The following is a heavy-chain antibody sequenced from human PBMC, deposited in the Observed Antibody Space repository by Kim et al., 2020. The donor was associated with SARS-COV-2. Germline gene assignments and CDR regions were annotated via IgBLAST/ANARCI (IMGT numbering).Heavy chain of an antibody. Sequence: GGSLRLSCKASEFTFSRCSMNWVRQAPGKGLEWVSTISRFSDYIYYAESVEGRFTISRDNAKNSVYLQMNSLRVDDTAMYYCARDLSLGRPGGFDYWGQG. CDR2: ISRFSDYI. CDR3: ARDLSLGRPGGFDY. V-gene: IGHV3-21*01. D-gene: IGHD3-10*01. J-gene: IGHJ4*02. CDR1: EFTFSRCS.